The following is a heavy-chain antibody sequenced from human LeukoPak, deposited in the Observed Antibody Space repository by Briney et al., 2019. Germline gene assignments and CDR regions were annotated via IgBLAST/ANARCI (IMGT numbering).Heavy chain of an antibody. CDR1: GFTFSSYS. Sequence: GGSLSLSCAASGFTFSSYSMNWVRQAPGKGLEWVSSMSSSRSYIYYADSVKGGFTISRDNAKNSLYLQMNSLRAEDTAVYYCASSTGYYDFSSGYYTSLSDYYGMDVWGQGTTVTVSS. D-gene: IGHD3-3*01. CDR3: ASSTGYYDFSSGYYTSLSDYYGMDV. J-gene: IGHJ6*02. CDR2: MSSSRSYI. V-gene: IGHV3-21*01.